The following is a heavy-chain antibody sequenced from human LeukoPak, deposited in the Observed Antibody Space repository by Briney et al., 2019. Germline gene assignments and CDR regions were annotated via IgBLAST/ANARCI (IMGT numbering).Heavy chain of an antibody. Sequence: GGSLRLSCAASGFTFSGYSMNWVRQAPGKGLEWVSSISSSSSYIYYADSVKGRFTISRDNAKNSLYLQMNSLRAEDTAVYYCARDSPYYDSMDYWGQGTLVTVSS. J-gene: IGHJ4*02. CDR1: GFTFSGYS. CDR2: ISSSSSYI. V-gene: IGHV3-21*01. D-gene: IGHD3-22*01. CDR3: ARDSPYYDSMDY.